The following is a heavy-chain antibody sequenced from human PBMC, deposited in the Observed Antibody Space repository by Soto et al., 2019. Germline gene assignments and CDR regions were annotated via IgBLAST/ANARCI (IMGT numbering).Heavy chain of an antibody. V-gene: IGHV3-23*01. D-gene: IGHD6-6*01. J-gene: IGHJ4*02. Sequence: GSLRLSCAASGFSFSSYGMNWVRQAPGKGLEWVSSISDDGRNTYYADSVKGRFTISRDNSRNTLYLQMNSLRAEDTAVYYCAKRVAYSSSSPNFDSWGQGTLVTVSS. CDR3: AKRVAYSSSSPNFDS. CDR1: GFSFSSYG. CDR2: ISDDGRNT.